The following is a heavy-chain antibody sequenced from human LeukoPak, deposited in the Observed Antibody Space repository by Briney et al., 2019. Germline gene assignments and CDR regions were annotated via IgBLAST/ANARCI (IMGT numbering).Heavy chain of an antibody. CDR1: GFTFSSYW. CDR2: INSGGSST. J-gene: IGHJ5*02. CDR3: ARGYLEAYYYGSGSYQRFDP. D-gene: IGHD3-10*01. Sequence: PGGSLRLSCAASGFTFSSYWMHWVRQAPGEGLVWVSRINSGGSSTSYADSVKGRFTISRDNAKNTLYLQMNSLRAEDTAVYYCARGYLEAYYYGSGSYQRFDPWGQGTLVTVSS. V-gene: IGHV3-74*01.